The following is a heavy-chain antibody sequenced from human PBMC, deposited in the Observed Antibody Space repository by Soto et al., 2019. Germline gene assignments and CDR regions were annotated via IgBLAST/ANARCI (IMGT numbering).Heavy chain of an antibody. CDR2: ISGSGGRT. J-gene: IGHJ4*02. D-gene: IGHD2-21*01. V-gene: IGHV3-23*01. CDR3: AKEMIASTLADYFDY. Sequence: EVQLLESGGGLIQPGGSLRLSCEASGFTFSKYGMTWVRLAPGKGLEWVSTISGSGGRTFYADPVKGRFTISRDNSKNTPYLEMNSLRAEDTAVYDCAKEMIASTLADYFDYWGQGTLVTVSS. CDR1: GFTFSKYG.